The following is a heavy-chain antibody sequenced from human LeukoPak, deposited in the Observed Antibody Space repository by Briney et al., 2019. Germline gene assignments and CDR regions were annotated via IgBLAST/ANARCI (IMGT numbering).Heavy chain of an antibody. V-gene: IGHV1-8*03. J-gene: IGHJ5*02. CDR2: MNPNSGDT. CDR1: GYTFTSYD. CDR3: AGAGYDFWSGYYKGFDP. D-gene: IGHD3-3*01. Sequence: GASVKVSCKASGYTFTSYDINWVRQATGQGLEWMGWMNPNSGDTGYAQKFQGRVTITRNTSISTAYMELSSLRSEDTAVYYCAGAGYDFWSGYYKGFDPRGQGILVTVSS.